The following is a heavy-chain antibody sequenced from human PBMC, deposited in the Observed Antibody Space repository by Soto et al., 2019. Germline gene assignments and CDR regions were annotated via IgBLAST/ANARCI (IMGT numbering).Heavy chain of an antibody. J-gene: IGHJ3*02. Sequence: SETLSLTCTVSCGSISSGGYYWSWIRQHPGKGLEWIGYIYYSGSTYYNPSLKSRVTISVDTSKNQFSLKLSSVTAADTAVYYCARDGNYCSGGSCYWTGMVRRAFDIWGQGTMVTVSS. CDR2: IYYSGST. CDR1: CGSISSGGYY. D-gene: IGHD2-15*01. CDR3: ARDGNYCSGGSCYWTGMVRRAFDI. V-gene: IGHV4-31*03.